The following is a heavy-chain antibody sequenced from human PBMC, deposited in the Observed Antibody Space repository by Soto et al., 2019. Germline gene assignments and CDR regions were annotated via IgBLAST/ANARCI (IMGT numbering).Heavy chain of an antibody. J-gene: IGHJ5*02. CDR3: AKNPSLIVVEWFDP. CDR1: GFTFSTYG. V-gene: IGHV3-23*01. CDR2: ISGSGGGI. Sequence: EVQLLESGGGLVQPGGSLRVSCTASGFTFSTYGMSWVRQAPGKGLEWVSSISGSGGGIYYADSVRGRFTISRDNSKKPLYLQMNDLSVEDTAVYYCAKNPSLIVVEWFDPWGQGTLVTVSS. D-gene: IGHD2-15*01.